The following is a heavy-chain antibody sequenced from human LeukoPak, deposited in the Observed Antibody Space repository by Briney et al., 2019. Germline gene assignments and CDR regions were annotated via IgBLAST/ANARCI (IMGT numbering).Heavy chain of an antibody. Sequence: ASVKVSCKASGYTFTGYYMHWVRQAPGQGLEWMGWINPNSGGTNYAQKFQGRVTMTRDTSTDTAYMEPSSLRSEDTAVYYCATPPTGSGSYLFDYWGQGTLVTVSS. CDR1: GYTFTGYY. D-gene: IGHD3-10*01. CDR3: ATPPTGSGSYLFDY. CDR2: INPNSGGT. V-gene: IGHV1-2*02. J-gene: IGHJ4*02.